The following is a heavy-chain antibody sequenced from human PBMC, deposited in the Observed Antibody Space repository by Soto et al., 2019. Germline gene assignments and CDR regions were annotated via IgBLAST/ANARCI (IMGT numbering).Heavy chain of an antibody. CDR3: ARDLNYDFWSGYYTRSGWFDT. D-gene: IGHD3-3*01. V-gene: IGHV1-18*01. J-gene: IGHJ5*02. CDR1: GYTFTTYG. Sequence: GASVKVSGKASGYTFTTYGVTWVRQAPGQGLEWMGWISVYNGNTNYAQKFQGRVTMTTDTSTTTAYMEVRSLRFDDTAVYFCARDLNYDFWSGYYTRSGWFDTWGQGTLVTVSS. CDR2: ISVYNGNT.